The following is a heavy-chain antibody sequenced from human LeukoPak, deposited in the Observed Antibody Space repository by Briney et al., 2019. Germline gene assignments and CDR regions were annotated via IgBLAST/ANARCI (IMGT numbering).Heavy chain of an antibody. J-gene: IGHJ4*02. V-gene: IGHV3-23*01. CDR3: ARIPRGSGCSFLDF. CDR1: GFTFSSYA. D-gene: IGHD6-19*01. Sequence: GGSLRLSCAASGFTFSSYAMSWVRQAPGKGLEWVSAISGSGGSTYYADSVKGRFTISRDNTKNTLYLQMNSLRAEDTAVYYCARIPRGSGCSFLDFWGQGTLVTVTS. CDR2: ISGSGGST.